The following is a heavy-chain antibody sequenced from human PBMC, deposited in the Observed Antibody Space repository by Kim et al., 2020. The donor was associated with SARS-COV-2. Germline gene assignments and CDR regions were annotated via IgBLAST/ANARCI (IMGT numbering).Heavy chain of an antibody. CDR1: GFTFSSYA. Sequence: GGSLRLSCAASGFTFSSYAMHWVRQAPGKGLEWVAVISYDGSNKYYADSVKGRFTISRDNSKNTLYLQMNSLRAEDTAVYYCARDQSDSSGWGWGQGTLVTVSS. J-gene: IGHJ4*02. D-gene: IGHD6-19*01. CDR2: ISYDGSNK. V-gene: IGHV3-30*04. CDR3: ARDQSDSSGWG.